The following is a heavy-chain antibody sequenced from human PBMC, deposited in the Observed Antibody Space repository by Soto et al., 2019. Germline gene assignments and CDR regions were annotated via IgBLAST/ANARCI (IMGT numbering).Heavy chain of an antibody. Sequence: QVQLVQSGTEVKKPGASVKISCKTSGYTFLDFSIHWVRQAPGQGLEWMGFINPSGGGTTYAQQFQGRLTMTRDTSTSTVYMELISLSSEDTAMYYCARDKPFSAGYWGQGTLVT. J-gene: IGHJ4*02. CDR2: INPSGGGT. D-gene: IGHD3-3*02. CDR3: ARDKPFSAGY. CDR1: GYTFLDFS. V-gene: IGHV1-46*01.